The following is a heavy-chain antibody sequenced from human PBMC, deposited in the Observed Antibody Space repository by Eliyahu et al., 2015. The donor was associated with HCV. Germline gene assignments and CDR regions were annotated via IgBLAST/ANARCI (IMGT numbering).Heavy chain of an antibody. CDR1: GFTFSSYS. CDR2: ISSSSSYI. Sequence: EVQLVESGGGLVKPGGSLRLSCAASGFTFSSYSMNWVRQAPGKGLEWVSSISSSSSYIYYADSVKGRFTISRDNAKNSLYLQMNSLRAEDTAVYYCASFHDYYGMDVWGQGTTVTVSS. V-gene: IGHV3-21*01. CDR3: ASFHDYYGMDV. J-gene: IGHJ6*02.